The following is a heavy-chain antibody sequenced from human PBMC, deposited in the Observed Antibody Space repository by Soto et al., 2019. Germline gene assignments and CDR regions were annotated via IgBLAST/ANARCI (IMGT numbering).Heavy chain of an antibody. V-gene: IGHV3-30*18. CDR3: AKDAGSTEYFFAS. CDR2: ISHDGSNT. Sequence: QVQVVESGGGVVQPGRSLRLSCAASGFTFRTYAMHWVRQAPGKGLEWVAVISHDGSNTDYGDSVKGRFTISRDNSKSPLALQMKSLRPEDTGVYYCAKDAGSTEYFFASWGQGTLVSVSS. CDR1: GFTFRTYA. J-gene: IGHJ4*02.